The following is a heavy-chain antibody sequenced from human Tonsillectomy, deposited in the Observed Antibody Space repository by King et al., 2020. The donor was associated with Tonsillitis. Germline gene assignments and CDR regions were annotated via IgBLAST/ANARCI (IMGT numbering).Heavy chain of an antibody. J-gene: IGHJ4*02. CDR2: MSYDGSKK. CDR1: GFTFSRYA. D-gene: IGHD3-3*01. Sequence: VQLVESGGGVVQPGRSLRLSCAASGFTFSRYAMHWVRQAPGKGLEGVGVMSYDGSKKYYADSVKGRFTISRDNSNNTLYLQMNSLGAEETAVYYCAKDLDFWSGYPPPQFDYWGQGTLVTVSS. CDR3: AKDLDFWSGYPPPQFDY. V-gene: IGHV3-30*18.